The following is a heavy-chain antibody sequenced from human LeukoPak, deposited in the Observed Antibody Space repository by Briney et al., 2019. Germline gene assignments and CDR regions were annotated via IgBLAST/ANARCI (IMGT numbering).Heavy chain of an antibody. D-gene: IGHD3-3*01. CDR2: ISGSGANT. CDR1: GFTFSSYA. CDR3: AKAYYDFWSGYSFDY. J-gene: IGHJ4*02. V-gene: IGHV3-23*01. Sequence: GGSLRLSCAASGFTFSSYAMSWVRQAPGKGLEWVSAISGSGANTYYADSAKGRFTISRDNSKNTLYLQMNSLRAEDTAVYYCAKAYYDFWSGYSFDYWGQGILVTVSS.